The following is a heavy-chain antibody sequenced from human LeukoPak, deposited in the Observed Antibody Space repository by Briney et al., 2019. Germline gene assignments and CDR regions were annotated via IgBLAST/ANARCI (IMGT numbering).Heavy chain of an antibody. CDR1: GGSISSSSYY. Sequence: SETLSLTCTVSGGSISSSSYYWGWIRQPPGKGLERIGSIYYSGSTYYNPSLKSRVTISVDTSKNQFSLKLSSVTAADTAVYYCARPYYYDSSGYYSYYFDYWGQGTLVTVSS. CDR3: ARPYYYDSSGYYSYYFDY. CDR2: IYYSGST. D-gene: IGHD3-22*01. J-gene: IGHJ4*02. V-gene: IGHV4-39*01.